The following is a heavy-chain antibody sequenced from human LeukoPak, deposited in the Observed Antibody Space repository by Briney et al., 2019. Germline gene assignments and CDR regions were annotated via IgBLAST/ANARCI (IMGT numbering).Heavy chain of an antibody. CDR1: GFTVSSNY. D-gene: IGHD3-10*01. CDR2: IYSGGST. J-gene: IGHJ4*02. Sequence: GGSLRLSCAVSGFTVSSNYMSWVRQAPGKGLEWVSVIYSGGSTYYADSVKGRFTISRDNSKSTLYIQMNSLRAEDTAVYYCARAKPKNMVRGLIMRRESRYYFDYWGQGTLVTVSS. V-gene: IGHV3-53*01. CDR3: ARAKPKNMVRGLIMRRESRYYFDY.